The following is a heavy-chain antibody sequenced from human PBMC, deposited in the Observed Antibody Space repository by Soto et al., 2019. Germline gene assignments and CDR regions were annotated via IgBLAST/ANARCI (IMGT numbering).Heavy chain of an antibody. Sequence: PGGSLSISCAASGFTFISYGMHWGRQAPGKGLEWVAVISYDGSNKYYADSVKGRFTISRDNSKNTLYLQMNSLRAEDTALYYCVRDMAPGGADVWGQGTAVTVS. J-gene: IGHJ6*02. V-gene: IGHV3-30*03. CDR3: VRDMAPGGADV. CDR1: GFTFISYG. CDR2: ISYDGSNK. D-gene: IGHD3-16*01.